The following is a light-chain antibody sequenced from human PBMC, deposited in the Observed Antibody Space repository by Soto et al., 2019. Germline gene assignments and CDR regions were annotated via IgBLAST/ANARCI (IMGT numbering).Light chain of an antibody. CDR1: SSDVGNYNL. J-gene: IGLJ2*01. CDR3: CSYAGSSTLV. Sequence: QSALTQPASVSGSPGQSITISCTGTSSDVGNYNLVSWYQQHPGKAPKFMIYEATKRPSGVSDRFSGSKSGNTASLTISGLQTEDEADYYCCSYAGSSTLVFGGGTKLTVL. V-gene: IGLV2-23*01. CDR2: EAT.